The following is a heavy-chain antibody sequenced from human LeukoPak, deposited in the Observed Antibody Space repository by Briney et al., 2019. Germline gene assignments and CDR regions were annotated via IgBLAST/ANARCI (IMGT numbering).Heavy chain of an antibody. Sequence: HPGGSLRLSCAASGFTFSSYALSWVRQAPGKGLELVSAISGSGVSTYYADSVKGRFTISRDNSKNTLYLQMNSLRGEDTAVYYCAKVAGQLLGSYYYYYGMDVWGQGTTVTVSS. CDR1: GFTFSSYA. CDR2: ISGSGVST. J-gene: IGHJ6*02. CDR3: AKVAGQLLGSYYYYYGMDV. D-gene: IGHD2-2*01. V-gene: IGHV3-23*01.